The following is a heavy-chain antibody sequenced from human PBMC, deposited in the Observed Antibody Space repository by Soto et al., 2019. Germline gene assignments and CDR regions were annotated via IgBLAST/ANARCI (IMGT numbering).Heavy chain of an antibody. CDR1: GFTFSSYA. Sequence: EVQLLESGGGLVQPGGSLRLSCAASGFTFSSYAMRWVRQAPGKGLEWVSAISGNGGSTYYADSVKGRFTISRDNFKNTLYLQMNSLRAEDTAVYYCAKRGSGSYFDYWGQGTLVTVSS. D-gene: IGHD3-10*01. CDR2: ISGNGGST. V-gene: IGHV3-23*01. J-gene: IGHJ4*02. CDR3: AKRGSGSYFDY.